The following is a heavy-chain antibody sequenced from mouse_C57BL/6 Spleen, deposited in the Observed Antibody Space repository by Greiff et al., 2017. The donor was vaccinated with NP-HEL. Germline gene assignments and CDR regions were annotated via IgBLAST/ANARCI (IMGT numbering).Heavy chain of an antibody. CDR1: GYTFTSYG. J-gene: IGHJ3*01. CDR3: ARGASSYGAY. V-gene: IGHV1-81*01. CDR2: IYPRSGNT. D-gene: IGHD1-1*01. Sequence: LQESGAELARPGASVKLSCKASGYTFTSYGISWVKQRTGQGLEWIGEIYPRSGNTYYNEKFKGKATLTADKSSSTAYMELRSLTSEDSAVYFCARGASSYGAYWGQGTLVTVSA.